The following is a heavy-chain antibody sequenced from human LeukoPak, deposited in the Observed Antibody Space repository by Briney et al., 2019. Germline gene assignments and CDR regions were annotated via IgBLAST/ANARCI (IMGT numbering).Heavy chain of an antibody. Sequence: PSQTLSLTCTVSGGSISTSSYYWGWVRQPPGKGLEWIGNIFYSGSTYYSPSLKSRVTISLDTSRNQFSLKLSSVTAADTAVYYCARDSRRYSSNWGLIYWGQGTLVTVSS. D-gene: IGHD6-13*01. J-gene: IGHJ4*02. CDR3: ARDSRRYSSNWGLIY. CDR2: IFYSGST. CDR1: GGSISTSSYY. V-gene: IGHV4-39*07.